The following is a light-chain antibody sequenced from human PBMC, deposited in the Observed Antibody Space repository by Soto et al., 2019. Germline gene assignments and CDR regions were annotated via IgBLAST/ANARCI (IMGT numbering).Light chain of an antibody. J-gene: IGLJ1*01. CDR3: SSYTSSTDYV. CDR2: EVT. CDR1: SSDIDTYNY. V-gene: IGLV2-14*01. Sequence: QSVLTQPASVSGSPGQSITISCTGTSSDIDTYNYVSWYQQHPGKAPKLIIYEVTNRPSGVSNRFSGSKSGDTASLTISRLRAEDEADYYCSSYTSSTDYVFGTGTKLTVL.